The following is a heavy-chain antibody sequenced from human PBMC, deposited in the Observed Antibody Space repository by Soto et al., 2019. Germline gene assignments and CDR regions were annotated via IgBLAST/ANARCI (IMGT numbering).Heavy chain of an antibody. CDR2: INPTDGSV. V-gene: IGHV1-46*02. CDR1: GYTFKSFY. CDR3: ARDFGRHGAVDTTGWFDP. D-gene: IGHD3-3*01. Sequence: QVQLVQSGAEVKKPGASVKVSCTASGYTFKSFYMHWVRQAPGQGLEWIGMINPTDGSVSFAQKFQERVKLTTDRPTSTVYMELSSLTREDTAVYFCARDFGRHGAVDTTGWFDPWGQGTLVTVSS. J-gene: IGHJ5*02.